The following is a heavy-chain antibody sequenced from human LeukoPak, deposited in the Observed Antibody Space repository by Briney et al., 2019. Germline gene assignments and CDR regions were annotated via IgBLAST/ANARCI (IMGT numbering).Heavy chain of an antibody. Sequence: SETLSLTCTVSGVSISRGHYYLAWVRQPPGKGLECIGGVHYSGDTYFDPSFNGRVTLSVDTSKNQFSLRLTSVTAADTAVYYCARQTIETTLGRVPDYFDPWGQGTPVTVSS. J-gene: IGHJ5*02. CDR1: GVSISRGHYY. V-gene: IGHV4-39*07. CDR3: ARQTIETTLGRVPDYFDP. CDR2: VHYSGDT. D-gene: IGHD1-26*01.